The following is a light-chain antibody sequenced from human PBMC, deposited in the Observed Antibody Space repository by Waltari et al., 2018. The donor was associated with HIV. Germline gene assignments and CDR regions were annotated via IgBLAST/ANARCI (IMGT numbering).Light chain of an antibody. Sequence: EIQMAQSPSSVTGSVGDRVTITCRTSQSIGSSLAWYQIQPGKAPKLLIFGASRLESGVPPRFVGTGSGTEFALTISSLQTEDSATYYCQQADSFPHTFGGGTKVEV. CDR2: GAS. CDR3: QQADSFPHT. J-gene: IGKJ4*01. V-gene: IGKV1-12*01. CDR1: QSIGSS.